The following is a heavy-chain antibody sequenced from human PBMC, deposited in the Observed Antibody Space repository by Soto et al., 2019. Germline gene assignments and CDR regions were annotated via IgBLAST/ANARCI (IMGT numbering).Heavy chain of an antibody. J-gene: IGHJ4*02. CDR1: GFTVSNNY. V-gene: IGHV3-66*01. D-gene: IGHD1-1*01. CDR2: IFSNGDK. CDR3: ARDGTYNWV. Sequence: ELQLVASGGGLVQPGGSLRLSCAASGFTVSNNYVRWVRQAPGKGLEWVSLIFSNGDKRYADSVKGRFTISRDSSSNTLYLQMNSLRVEDMAVYYCARDGTYNWVGGQGIDVTVSS.